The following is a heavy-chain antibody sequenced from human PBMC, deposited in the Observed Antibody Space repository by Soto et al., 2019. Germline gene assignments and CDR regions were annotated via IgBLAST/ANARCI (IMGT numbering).Heavy chain of an antibody. D-gene: IGHD1-1*01. V-gene: IGHV4-4*02. CDR3: ARVRQSCSANNCYFDP. Sequence: PAETLSLTCAVSSGSVSAPGWRNCLREPPDKLQEGIGEDDTSGDGNYDQSLTSRVSVSIDSSKNKYYLNLKSVTAANAATYYCARVRQSCSANNCYFDPWGQGTQVTVSS. CDR1: SGSVSAPGW. J-gene: IGHJ5*01. CDR2: DDTSGDG.